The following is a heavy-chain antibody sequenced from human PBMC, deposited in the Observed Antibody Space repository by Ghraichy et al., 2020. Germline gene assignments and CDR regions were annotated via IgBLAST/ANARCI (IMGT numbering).Heavy chain of an antibody. CDR3: ARDSSDNGGYYKPTSFNR. CDR1: GDSISSHY. D-gene: IGHD3-22*01. J-gene: IGHJ5*02. V-gene: IGHV4-59*11. Sequence: SETLSLTCTVSGDSISSHYWSWIRQPPGKGLEWIGYISHSGSTNYNPSPKIRVPISLHTSKNQFSLKLSSVTAPDTAVYYCARDSSDNGGYYKPTSFNRWGQGALVTVSS. CDR2: ISHSGST.